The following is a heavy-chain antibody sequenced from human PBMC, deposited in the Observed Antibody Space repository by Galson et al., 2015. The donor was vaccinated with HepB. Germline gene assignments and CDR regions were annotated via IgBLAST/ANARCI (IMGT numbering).Heavy chain of an antibody. J-gene: IGHJ4*02. Sequence: SLRLSCAASGFTFRTYGMHWVRQAPGKGLEWVAVISYDGSNKYYADSVKGRFTISRDNSKNTLYLQMNSLRVEDTAVFYCAKDLGPEYASGSSYFDSWGQGTRVTVSS. CDR2: ISYDGSNK. D-gene: IGHD3-10*01. V-gene: IGHV3-30*18. CDR3: AKDLGPEYASGSSYFDS. CDR1: GFTFRTYG.